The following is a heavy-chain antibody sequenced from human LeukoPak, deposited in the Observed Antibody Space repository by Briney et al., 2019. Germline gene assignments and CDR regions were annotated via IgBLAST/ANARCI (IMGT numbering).Heavy chain of an antibody. V-gene: IGHV3-23*01. CDR1: GFTFSTYA. D-gene: IGHD3-10*01. J-gene: IGHJ4*02. CDR3: ATQNYYASGSSRH. CDR2: ISGGGDRT. Sequence: PGGSRRLSCAASGFTFSTYAVTWVRQAPGKGLEWVSGISGGGDRTYYADSVKGRFTISRDNSKNTLNLQLNSLRAEDTAVYYCATQNYYASGSSRHWGQGTLVTVSS.